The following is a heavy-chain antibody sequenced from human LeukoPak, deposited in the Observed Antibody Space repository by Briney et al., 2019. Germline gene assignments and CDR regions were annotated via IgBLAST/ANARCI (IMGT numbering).Heavy chain of an antibody. V-gene: IGHV3-30-3*01. J-gene: IGHJ6*02. D-gene: IGHD1-7*01. CDR2: ISYDGSNK. CDR1: GFTFSSYA. CDR3: AREGRSNWNYSYYYYGMDV. Sequence: GGSLGLSCAASGFTFSSYAMHWVRKAPGKGLEWGAVISYDGSNKYYADSVKGRFTISRDNSKNTLYLQMNSLRAEDTAVYYCAREGRSNWNYSYYYYGMDVWGQGTTVTVSS.